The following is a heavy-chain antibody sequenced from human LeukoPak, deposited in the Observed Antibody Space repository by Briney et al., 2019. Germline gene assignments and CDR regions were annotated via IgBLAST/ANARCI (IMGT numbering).Heavy chain of an antibody. Sequence: PSETLSLTCTVSGGSISSGDYYWSWIRQPPGKGLEWIGYIYYSGSTYYNPSLKSRVTTSVDTSKNQFSLKLSSVTAADTAVYYCASFYDSSGYYDYWGQGTLVTVSS. CDR1: GGSISSGDYY. D-gene: IGHD3-22*01. V-gene: IGHV4-30-4*01. J-gene: IGHJ4*02. CDR3: ASFYDSSGYYDY. CDR2: IYYSGST.